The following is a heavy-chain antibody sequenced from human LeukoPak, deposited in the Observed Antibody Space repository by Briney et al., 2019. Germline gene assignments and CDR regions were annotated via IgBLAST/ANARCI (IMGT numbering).Heavy chain of an antibody. CDR3: ATGQNYYDSSGVPY. V-gene: IGHV1-69*04. Sequence: SVKVSCKASGGTFSSYAISWVRQAPGQGLEWMGRIIPILGIANYAQKFQGRVTITADKSTSTAYMELSSLRSEDTAVYYCATGQNYYDSSGVPYWGQGTLVTVSS. CDR1: GGTFSSYA. CDR2: IIPILGIA. J-gene: IGHJ4*02. D-gene: IGHD3-22*01.